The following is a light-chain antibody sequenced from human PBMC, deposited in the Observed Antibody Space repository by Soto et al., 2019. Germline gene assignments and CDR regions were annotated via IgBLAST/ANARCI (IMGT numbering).Light chain of an antibody. CDR2: STF. CDR3: EQSYSAPLT. Sequence: DIPMTQSPSSLSASVGDRVTITCRASPTISSYLTWYQQNPGKAPNILIYSTFSLQSGVPSRFSASGSGTDFTLTISSLQPVDFATYDCEQSYSAPLTCGPGTRVDLK. CDR1: PTISSY. V-gene: IGKV1-39*01. J-gene: IGKJ3*01.